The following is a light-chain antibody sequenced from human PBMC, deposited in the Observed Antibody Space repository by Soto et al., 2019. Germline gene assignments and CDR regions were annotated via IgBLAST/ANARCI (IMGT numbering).Light chain of an antibody. V-gene: IGKV3-20*01. Sequence: ESVLTQSPGTLSLSPGERATLSCRASQSAISTYLAWYQQKPGQAPRLLIYGGSSRATGIPVRFSGSGSETDFTLTITRLEPEDFAMYYCQQYSSSRTFGQGTKVDI. CDR3: QQYSSSRT. CDR1: QSAISTY. CDR2: GGS. J-gene: IGKJ1*01.